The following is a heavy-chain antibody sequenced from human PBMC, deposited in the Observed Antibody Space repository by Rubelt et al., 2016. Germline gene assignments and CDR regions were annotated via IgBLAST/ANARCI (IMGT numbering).Heavy chain of an antibody. CDR3: ARDRVPAASYYYGMDV. J-gene: IGHJ6*02. CDR2: ISSSSSYI. V-gene: IGHV3-21*01. Sequence: EVQLVESGGGLVKPGGSLRLSCAASGFTFSSYSMNWVRQAPGKGLEWVSSISSSSSYIYYADSVKGRFTISRDNAKNSLYLQMNSLRAEDTAVYYCARDRVPAASYYYGMDVWGQGTTVTVSS. D-gene: IGHD2-2*01. CDR1: GFTFSSYS.